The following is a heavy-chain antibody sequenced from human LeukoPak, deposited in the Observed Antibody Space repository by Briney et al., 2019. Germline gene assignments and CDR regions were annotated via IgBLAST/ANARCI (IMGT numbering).Heavy chain of an antibody. CDR2: IYYSGST. CDR1: GDSISSSSYY. Sequence: SETLSLTCTVSGDSISSSSYYWGWIRQPPGKGLEWIGSIYYSGSTYYNPSLKSRVTMSVDTSKNQSSLKLSSVTAADTAVYYCASSSSLDGYYYYMDVWGKGTTVTISS. J-gene: IGHJ6*03. D-gene: IGHD6-13*01. CDR3: ASSSSLDGYYYYMDV. V-gene: IGHV4-39*07.